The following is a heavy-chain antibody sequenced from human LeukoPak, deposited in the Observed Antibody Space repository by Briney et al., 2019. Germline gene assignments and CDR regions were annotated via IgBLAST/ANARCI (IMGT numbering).Heavy chain of an antibody. J-gene: IGHJ3*02. CDR3: ARHFMNLRGIAAAGTRGAFDI. Sequence: SETLSLTCTVSGGSISSSSYYWGWIRQPPGTGLEWIGSIYYSGSTYYNPSLKSRVTISVDTSKNQFSLKLSSVTAADTAVYYCARHFMNLRGIAAAGTRGAFDIWGQGTMVTVSS. CDR1: GGSISSSSYY. V-gene: IGHV4-39*07. D-gene: IGHD6-13*01. CDR2: IYYSGST.